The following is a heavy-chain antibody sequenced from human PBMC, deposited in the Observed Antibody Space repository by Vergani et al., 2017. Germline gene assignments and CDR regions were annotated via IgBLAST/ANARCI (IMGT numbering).Heavy chain of an antibody. CDR2: IYYSGST. J-gene: IGHJ6*03. CDR1: GGSISSYY. D-gene: IGHD1-1*01. CDR3: ARGTSYDVSHYYYYMDV. Sequence: QVQLQESGPGLVKPSETLSLTCTVSGGSISSYYWSWIRQPPGKGLEWIGYIYYSGSTNYNPSLKSRVTISVDTSTNQFSLKLSSVTAADTAVYYCARGTSYDVSHYYYYMDVWGKGTTVTVSS. V-gene: IGHV4-59*01.